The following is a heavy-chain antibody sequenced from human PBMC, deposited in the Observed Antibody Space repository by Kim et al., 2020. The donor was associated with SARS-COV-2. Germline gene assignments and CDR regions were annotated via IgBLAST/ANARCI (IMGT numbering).Heavy chain of an antibody. CDR1: GGSISSGNNY. CDR3: AREPAVTGIDY. D-gene: IGHD6-19*01. CDR2: IYVTGST. J-gene: IGHJ4*02. V-gene: IGHV4-61*02. Sequence: SETLSLTCIVSGGSISSGNNYWTWIRRPAGKGLEWIGRIYVTGSTNYNPSLKSRVTISLDKTNNQFSLKLISVTAADTAVYYFAREPAVTGIDYWGQGALITVSS.